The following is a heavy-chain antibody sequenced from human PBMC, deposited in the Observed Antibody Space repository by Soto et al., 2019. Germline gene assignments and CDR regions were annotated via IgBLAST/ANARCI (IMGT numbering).Heavy chain of an antibody. CDR2: IHYSGST. Sequence: QVQLQESGPGLVKPSQTLSLTCTVSGGSISSGDYYWSWIRQPPWNALEWIGYIHYSGSTYYNRSLKSRVTISVDTSKNQCSLKLSSVTATDTAVYYCARDRSTSSTGMDVWGQGTTVTVSS. D-gene: IGHD2-2*01. CDR3: ARDRSTSSTGMDV. CDR1: GGSISSGDYY. J-gene: IGHJ6*02. V-gene: IGHV4-30-4*01.